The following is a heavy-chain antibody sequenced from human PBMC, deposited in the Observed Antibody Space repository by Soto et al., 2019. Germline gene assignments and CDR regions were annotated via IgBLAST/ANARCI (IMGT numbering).Heavy chain of an antibody. Sequence: QVQLVQSGAEVKKPGASVKVSCKASGYTFTSYGINWVRQAPGQGLEWMGWISGHNHNTNYAQRLQGRVTMTTDTATSTAYMELRSLISDGTAVYYCPRNIVSIADSYYGMDVWGQGTTVTVSS. V-gene: IGHV1-18*04. CDR2: ISGHNHNT. D-gene: IGHD6-6*01. J-gene: IGHJ6*02. CDR1: GYTFTSYG. CDR3: PRNIVSIADSYYGMDV.